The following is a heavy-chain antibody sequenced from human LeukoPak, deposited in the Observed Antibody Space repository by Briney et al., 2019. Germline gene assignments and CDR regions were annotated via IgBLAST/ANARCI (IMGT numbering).Heavy chain of an antibody. CDR1: GFAFTNYG. CDR2: VSHDGSTT. J-gene: IGHJ1*01. Sequence: GGSLRLSCAASGFAFTNYGMQWVRKAPGKGLEWVAVVSHDGSTTFYADSVKGRFTISRDNSKNTLDLQMDSLRPEDTAVYYCAKEPNPYSSGWYFQDWGQGTLVTVSS. V-gene: IGHV3-30*18. D-gene: IGHD6-25*01. CDR3: AKEPNPYSSGWYFQD.